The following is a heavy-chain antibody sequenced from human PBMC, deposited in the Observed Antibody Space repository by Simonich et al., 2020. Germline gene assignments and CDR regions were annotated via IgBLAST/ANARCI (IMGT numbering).Heavy chain of an antibody. CDR1: GGSSSSYY. CDR2: IYYSGST. Sequence: QVQLQESGPGLVKPSETLSLTCTVSGGSSSSYYWSWFRQPPGKGLEWIGYIYYSGSTNYNPSLKSRVTISVDTSKNQFSLKLSSVTAADTAVYYCARGGLYFDYWGQGTLVTVSS. V-gene: IGHV4-59*01. CDR3: ARGGLYFDY. D-gene: IGHD2-15*01. J-gene: IGHJ4*02.